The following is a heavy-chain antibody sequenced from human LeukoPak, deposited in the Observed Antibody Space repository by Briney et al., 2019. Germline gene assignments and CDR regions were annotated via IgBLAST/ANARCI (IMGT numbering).Heavy chain of an antibody. CDR3: ARVSMRYSSPYYFDY. CDR1: GYTFTGYY. D-gene: IGHD6-13*01. Sequence: GASVKVSCKASGYTFTGYYMHWVRQAPGQGLEWMGWINPNSGGTNYAQKFQGRVTMTRDTSISTAYTELSRLRSDDTAVYYCARVSMRYSSPYYFDYWGQGTLVTVSS. J-gene: IGHJ4*02. CDR2: INPNSGGT. V-gene: IGHV1-2*02.